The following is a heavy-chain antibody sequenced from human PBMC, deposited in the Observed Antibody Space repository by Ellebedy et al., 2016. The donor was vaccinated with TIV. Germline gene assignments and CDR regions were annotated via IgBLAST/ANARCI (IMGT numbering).Heavy chain of an antibody. CDR1: GGSISSYY. V-gene: IGHV4-4*07. J-gene: IGHJ6*03. CDR3: ATHDYSNLNWDYYYYYMDV. D-gene: IGHD4-11*01. Sequence: GSLRLXXTVSGGSISSYYWSWIRQPAGKGLEWIGRIYTSGSTNYNPSLKSRVTISVDTSKNQFSLKLSSVTAADTAVYYCATHDYSNLNWDYYYYYMDVWGKGTTVTVSS. CDR2: IYTSGST.